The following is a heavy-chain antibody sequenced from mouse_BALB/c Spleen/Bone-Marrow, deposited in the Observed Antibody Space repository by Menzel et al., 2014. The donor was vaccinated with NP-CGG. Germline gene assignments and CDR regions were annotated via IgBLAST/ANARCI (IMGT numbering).Heavy chain of an antibody. CDR1: GFDFSSYW. V-gene: IGHV4-1*02. J-gene: IGHJ3*01. CDR2: INPDSSTI. Sequence: EVKLQESGGGLVQPGESLKLSCAASGFDFSSYWMNWVRQAPGKGLEWIGEINPDSSTINYTPSLKDKFIISRDNAKNTLYLQMSKVRSEDTALYYCARLHYYGYGAYWGQGTLVTVSA. D-gene: IGHD1-2*01. CDR3: ARLHYYGYGAY.